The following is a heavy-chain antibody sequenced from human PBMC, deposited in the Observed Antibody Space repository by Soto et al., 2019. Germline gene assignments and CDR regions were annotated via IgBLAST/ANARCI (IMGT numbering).Heavy chain of an antibody. D-gene: IGHD3-16*01. CDR1: GYSISSSNW. J-gene: IGHJ5*02. Sequence: PSETRSLTCAVSGYSISSSNWWGWIRQPPGKGLEWIGYIYYSGSTYYNPSLKSRVTMSVDTSKNQFSLKLSSVTAVDTAVYYCARTKGLPSNWFDPWGQGTLVTVS. CDR2: IYYSGST. CDR3: ARTKGLPSNWFDP. V-gene: IGHV4-28*01.